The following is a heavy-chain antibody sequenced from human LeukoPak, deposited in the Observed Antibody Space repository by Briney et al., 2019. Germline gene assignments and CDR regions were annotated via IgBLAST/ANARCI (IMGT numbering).Heavy chain of an antibody. CDR1: GFTFSSYG. CDR2: ISYDGSNK. V-gene: IGHV3-30*18. J-gene: IGHJ1*01. Sequence: GGSMRLSCAASGFTFSSYGMHWVRQAPGKGLEWVAVISYDGSNKYYADSVKGRFTISRDNSKNTLYLQMNSLRAEDTAVYYCAKDQTPPLHWGQGTLVTVSS. CDR3: AKDQTPPLH. D-gene: IGHD4-23*01.